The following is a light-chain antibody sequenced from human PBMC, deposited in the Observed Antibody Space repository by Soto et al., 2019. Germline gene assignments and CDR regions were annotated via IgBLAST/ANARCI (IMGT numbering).Light chain of an antibody. CDR1: GSDVGGYNY. J-gene: IGLJ1*01. CDR3: SSYTSSSTSYV. V-gene: IGLV2-14*01. Sequence: QSALTQPASVSGSPGQSITISCTGTGSDVGGYNYVSWYQQHPGKAPKLMIYEVSNRPSGVSNRFSGSKSGNTASLTISGLRAEDEADYYCSSYTSSSTSYVFGTATKVTVL. CDR2: EVS.